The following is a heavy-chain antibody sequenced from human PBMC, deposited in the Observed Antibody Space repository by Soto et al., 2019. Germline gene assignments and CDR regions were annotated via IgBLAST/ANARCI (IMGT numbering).Heavy chain of an antibody. CDR2: ISYDGSNK. CDR1: GFTFSIYG. Sequence: GGSLRLSGEASGFTFSIYGMHWVHQAPGKGLEWVAVISYDGSNKYYADSVKGRFTISRDNSKNTLYLQMNSLRAEDTAVYYCAAVSLVDAAMVVNDYWLQGPLVTVSS. D-gene: IGHD5-18*01. CDR3: AAVSLVDAAMVVNDY. J-gene: IGHJ4*02. V-gene: IGHV3-30*03.